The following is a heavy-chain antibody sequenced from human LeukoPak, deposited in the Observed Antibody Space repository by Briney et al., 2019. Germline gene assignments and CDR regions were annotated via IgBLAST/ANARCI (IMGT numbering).Heavy chain of an antibody. J-gene: IGHJ4*02. D-gene: IGHD1-26*01. V-gene: IGHV3-21*01. Sequence: GGSLRLSCAASGFTFSSYSMNWVRQAPGKGLEWVSSISSSSSYIYYADSVKGRFTISRDNAKNSLYLQMNSLRAEDTAVYYCAKADRGSYYGLGDYFAYWGQGTLVTVSS. CDR2: ISSSSSYI. CDR1: GFTFSSYS. CDR3: AKADRGSYYGLGDYFAY.